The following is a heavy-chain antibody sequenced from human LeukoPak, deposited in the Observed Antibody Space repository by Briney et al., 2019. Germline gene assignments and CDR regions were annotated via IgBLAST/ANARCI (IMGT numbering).Heavy chain of an antibody. CDR2: INPNSGGT. CDR3: ARDLASCHYFDY. J-gene: IGHJ4*02. CDR1: GYTFTGYY. D-gene: IGHD2-2*01. V-gene: IGHV1-2*02. Sequence: ASVKVSCKASGYTFTGYYMHWLRQAPGQGLEWMGWINPNSGGTNYAQKFQGRVTMTRDTSISTAYMELSRLRSDDTAVYYCARDLASCHYFDYWGQGTLVTVSS.